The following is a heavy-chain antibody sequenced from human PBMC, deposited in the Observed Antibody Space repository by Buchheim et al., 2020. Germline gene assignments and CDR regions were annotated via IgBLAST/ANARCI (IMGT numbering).Heavy chain of an antibody. Sequence: QVQLQQWGAGLLKPSETLSLTCAVSGGSYSGYYWSWIRQPPGKGLEWIGEINHSGSTNYNPSLKSRVTISVDTSKNKFSLLLSSVTAADTAVYYCARTGSGSYYNENWFDPWGQGTL. CDR3: ARTGSGSYYNENWFDP. V-gene: IGHV4-34*01. CDR1: GGSYSGYY. D-gene: IGHD3-10*01. J-gene: IGHJ5*02. CDR2: INHSGST.